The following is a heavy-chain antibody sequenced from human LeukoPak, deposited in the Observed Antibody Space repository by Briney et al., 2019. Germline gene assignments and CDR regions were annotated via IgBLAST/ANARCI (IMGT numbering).Heavy chain of an antibody. V-gene: IGHV4-4*07. Sequence: PSETLSLTCTVSGGSISSYYWSWLRQPAGKGLEWIGRIYTSGSTNYNPSLKSRVTMSVDTSKNQFSLKLSSVTAADTAVYYCARTTGSGSYYYYYYYYMDVWGKGTTVTVSS. CDR1: GGSISSYY. D-gene: IGHD3-10*01. CDR3: ARTTGSGSYYYYYYYYMDV. J-gene: IGHJ6*03. CDR2: IYTSGST.